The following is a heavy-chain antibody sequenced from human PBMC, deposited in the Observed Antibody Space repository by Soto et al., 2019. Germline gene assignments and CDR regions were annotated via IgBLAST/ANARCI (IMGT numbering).Heavy chain of an antibody. V-gene: IGHV1-24*01. CDR1: GHTLTELS. CDR2: FDPEDGET. CDR3: AAGGTRWLHSPLDY. D-gene: IGHD1-1*01. Sequence: QVQLVQSGAEVKKPGASVKVSCKVSGHTLTELSMHWVRLAPGKGLEWMGGFDPEDGETISAQKFQGRVTMTEDTSTDSTYLALSSLRSEDTAVYYCAAGGTRWLHSPLDYWGQGTLVTISS. J-gene: IGHJ4*02.